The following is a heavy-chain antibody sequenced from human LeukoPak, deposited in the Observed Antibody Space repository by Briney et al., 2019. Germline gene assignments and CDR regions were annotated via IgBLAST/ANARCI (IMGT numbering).Heavy chain of an antibody. J-gene: IGHJ3*02. CDR1: GFTFSSYA. Sequence: GGSLRLSCAASGFTFSSYAMHWVRQAPGKGLEWVAVISYDGSNKYYADSVKGRFTISRDNSKNTLYLQMNSLRAEDTAVYYCARDHYYGSGSPPGDNFDIWGQGTMVTVSS. D-gene: IGHD3-10*01. CDR2: ISYDGSNK. CDR3: ARDHYYGSGSPPGDNFDI. V-gene: IGHV3-30-3*01.